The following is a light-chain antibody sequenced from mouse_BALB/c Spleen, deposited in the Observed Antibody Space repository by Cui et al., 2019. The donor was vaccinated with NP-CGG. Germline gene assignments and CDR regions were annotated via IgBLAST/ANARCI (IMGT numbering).Light chain of an antibody. CDR2: GTN. V-gene: IGLV1*01. J-gene: IGLJ1*01. CDR3: ALWYSNHWV. Sequence: HAVVTQVSALHTSPGETVTLTCRSSTGAVTTNNYANWVQEKPDHLFTGLIGGTNNRAPGVPARFSGSLIGDKAARTITGAQTEDETIYFCALWYSNHWVFGGGTKLTVL. CDR1: TGAVTTNNY.